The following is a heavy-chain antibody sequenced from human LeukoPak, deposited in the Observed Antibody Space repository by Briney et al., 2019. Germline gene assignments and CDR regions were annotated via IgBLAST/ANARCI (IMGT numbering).Heavy chain of an antibody. J-gene: IGHJ6*02. CDR2: ILPIFDMA. D-gene: IGHD5-24*01. CDR3: ARDGGWLQTQNHYYYHGMDV. CDR1: GGTFSTYA. Sequence: SVKVSCKASGGTFSTYAVTWVRQAPGQGLEWMGRILPIFDMANYAQKFQGRVTITADRSTRTAYMELSSLRSDDTAVYYCARDGGWLQTQNHYYYHGMDVWGQGTTVTVSS. V-gene: IGHV1-69*04.